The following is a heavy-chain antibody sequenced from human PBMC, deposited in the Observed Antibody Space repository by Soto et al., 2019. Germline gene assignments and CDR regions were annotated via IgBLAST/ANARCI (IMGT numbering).Heavy chain of an antibody. CDR2: IIPIFGTA. Sequence: QVQLVQSGAEVKKPGSSVKVSCKASGGTFSSYAISWVRQAPGQGLEWMGGIIPIFGTANYAQKFQGRVTITADESTITAYMELSRLRSEDTAVYYCGRDEGRDGYNGHCGYWGQGTLVTFCS. CDR1: GGTFSSYA. J-gene: IGHJ4*02. V-gene: IGHV1-69*01. CDR3: GRDEGRDGYNGHCGY. D-gene: IGHD5-12*01.